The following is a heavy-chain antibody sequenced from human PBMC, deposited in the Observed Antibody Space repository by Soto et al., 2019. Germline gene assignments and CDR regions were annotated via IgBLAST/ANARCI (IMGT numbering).Heavy chain of an antibody. CDR1: GFMFRDYP. CDR3: AKRIIITGGAFDM. D-gene: IGHD3-10*01. Sequence: EVQLLESGGGSVQPGGSLRLSCVVSGFMFRDYPMGWVRQAPGKGLEWVSATTATGGSTFYADSVKGRFTISRDNSKNLLYLQMNNRIVEESAVYSCAKRIIITGGAFDMWGQGTMVTVSS. V-gene: IGHV3-23*01. J-gene: IGHJ3*02. CDR2: TTATGGST.